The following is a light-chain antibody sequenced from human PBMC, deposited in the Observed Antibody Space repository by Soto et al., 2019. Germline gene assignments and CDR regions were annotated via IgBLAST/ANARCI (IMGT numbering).Light chain of an antibody. CDR2: AVS. J-gene: IGLJ2*01. V-gene: IGLV2-11*01. CDR1: SSDVGGYDS. CDR3: CSYAGSYTLV. Sequence: QSALTQPRSVSGSPGQSVTISCTGTSSDVGGYDSVSWYQQHPGKAPKLMIYAVSKLLAGVPDRFSGSKSGNTASLTISGLQAEDEADYYCCSYAGSYTLVFGGGTKLTVL.